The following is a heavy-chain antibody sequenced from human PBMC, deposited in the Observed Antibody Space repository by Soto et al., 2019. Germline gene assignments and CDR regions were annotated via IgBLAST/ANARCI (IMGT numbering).Heavy chain of an antibody. CDR1: WDSVSTNSAT. J-gene: IGHJ4*02. D-gene: IGHD3-22*01. CDR3: ARHSDSGYSYYFDY. Sequence: PSQTLSLTCAISWDSVSTNSATWDWIRQSPSRGLEWLGRTYYRSNWYYDYAVSVRGRITINPDTSKNQFSLKLSSVTAADTAVYYCARHSDSGYSYYFDYWGQGTLVTVSS. CDR2: TYYRSNWYY. V-gene: IGHV6-1*01.